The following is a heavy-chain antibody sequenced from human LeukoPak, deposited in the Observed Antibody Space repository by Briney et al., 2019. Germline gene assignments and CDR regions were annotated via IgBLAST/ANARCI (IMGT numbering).Heavy chain of an antibody. Sequence: PSETLSLTCTVSGGSVTSSSYYWGWIRQPPGKGLEWIGSVYHAGYTYYNPSLQSRVTISIDKSKNQFSLQLTSVTAADTAVYFCARNSYGHLTWFDPWGQGTLVTVSS. D-gene: IGHD5-18*01. CDR2: VYHAGYT. J-gene: IGHJ5*02. CDR1: GGSVTSSSYY. V-gene: IGHV4-39*07. CDR3: ARNSYGHLTWFDP.